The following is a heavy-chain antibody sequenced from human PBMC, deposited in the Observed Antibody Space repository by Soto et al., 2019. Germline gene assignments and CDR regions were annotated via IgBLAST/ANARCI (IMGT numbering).Heavy chain of an antibody. Sequence: SETLSLTCTVSGGSISSGGYYWSWIRQHPGKGLEWIGYIYYSGSTYYNPSLKSRVTISVDTSKNQFSLKLSSVTAADTAVYYCATGALRLHLGELSPYYFDYCGQGTLVTVAS. J-gene: IGHJ4*02. V-gene: IGHV4-31*03. CDR1: GGSISSGGYY. CDR3: ATGALRLHLGELSPYYFDY. CDR2: IYYSGST. D-gene: IGHD3-16*02.